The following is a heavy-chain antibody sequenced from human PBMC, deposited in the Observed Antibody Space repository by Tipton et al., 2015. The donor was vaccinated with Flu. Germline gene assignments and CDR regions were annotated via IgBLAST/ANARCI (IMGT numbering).Heavy chain of an antibody. J-gene: IGHJ4*02. CDR1: GGSISSGGSY. Sequence: TLSLTCTVSGGSISSGGSYWSWIRQHPGKGLEWIAGIYYSGSAYYNPFLESRVTISVDTSKNQFSLRLSSVTAADTAVYYCARHTGDSVRGVIDYWGQGTLVTVSS. V-gene: IGHV4-31*03. D-gene: IGHD3-10*02. CDR3: ARHTGDSVRGVIDY. CDR2: IYYSGSA.